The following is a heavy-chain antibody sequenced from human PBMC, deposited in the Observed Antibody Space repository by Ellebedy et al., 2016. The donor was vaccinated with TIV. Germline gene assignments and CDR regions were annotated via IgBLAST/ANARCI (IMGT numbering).Heavy chain of an antibody. CDR3: ARQTASASYYLDS. D-gene: IGHD3-10*01. J-gene: IGHJ4*02. Sequence: SETLSLXXTVSGGSISSSAYYWAWIRQPPGKGLESIGMIYYTGNTYYKPSLKSRLSISMDTSKNQFSLKLSSVTAADTAVYYCARQTASASYYLDSWGQGTLVTVSS. CDR2: IYYTGNT. V-gene: IGHV4-39*01. CDR1: GGSISSSAYY.